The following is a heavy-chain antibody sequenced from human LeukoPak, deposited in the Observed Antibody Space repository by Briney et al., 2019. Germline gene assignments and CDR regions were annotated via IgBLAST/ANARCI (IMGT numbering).Heavy chain of an antibody. Sequence: ASVKVSCKASGYTFTVYFMHWVRQAPGQGLEWMGWINPNSGGTNYAQKFQGRVTMTRDTSISTAYMELSRLRSDDTAVYYCASSIVYCSSTSCYFNWGQGTLVTVSS. CDR1: GYTFTVYF. V-gene: IGHV1-2*02. CDR3: ASSIVYCSSTSCYFN. J-gene: IGHJ4*02. CDR2: INPNSGGT. D-gene: IGHD2-2*01.